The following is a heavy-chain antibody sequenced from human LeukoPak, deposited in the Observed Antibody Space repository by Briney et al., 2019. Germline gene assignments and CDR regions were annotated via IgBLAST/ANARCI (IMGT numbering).Heavy chain of an antibody. Sequence: GGSLRLSCVASGFIFSTYGLHWVRQSPGRGLEWVAVIWYDGSQRYYADSVKGRFTISRDNAKNTLYLQMNSLRAEDTAVYYCARDAVDTANAVWGQGTTVTVSS. CDR3: ARDAVDTANAV. CDR2: IWYDGSQR. CDR1: GFIFSTYG. D-gene: IGHD5-18*01. J-gene: IGHJ6*02. V-gene: IGHV3-33*01.